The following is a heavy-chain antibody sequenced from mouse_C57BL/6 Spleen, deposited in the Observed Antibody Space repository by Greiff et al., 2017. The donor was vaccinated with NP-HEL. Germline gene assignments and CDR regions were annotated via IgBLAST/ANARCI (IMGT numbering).Heavy chain of an antibody. Sequence: VQLQQSGAELVRPGASVTLSCKASGYTFTDYEMHWVKQTPVHGLEWIGAIDPETGGTAYNQKFKGKAILTADKSSSTAYMELRSLTSEDSAVYYCTKLRDTAWFAYWGQGTLVTVSA. CDR1: GYTFTDYE. J-gene: IGHJ3*01. CDR3: TKLRDTAWFAY. CDR2: IDPETGGT. V-gene: IGHV1-15*01. D-gene: IGHD1-1*01.